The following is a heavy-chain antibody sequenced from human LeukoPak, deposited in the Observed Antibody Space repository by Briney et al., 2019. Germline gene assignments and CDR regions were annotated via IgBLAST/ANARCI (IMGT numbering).Heavy chain of an antibody. CDR3: TTGGYPPTHFDT. CDR1: GFXFSNAW. J-gene: IGHJ4*02. V-gene: IGHV3-15*01. Sequence: PGGSLRLSCAASGFXFSNAWMSWVRQAPGKGLEWVGRIKTKSDGGTADYAAPVRGRFTISRDDSKNTLYLQMSSLKTEDTAVYHCTTGGYPPTHFDTWGQGTLVTVSS. D-gene: IGHD5-12*01. CDR2: IKTKSDGGTA.